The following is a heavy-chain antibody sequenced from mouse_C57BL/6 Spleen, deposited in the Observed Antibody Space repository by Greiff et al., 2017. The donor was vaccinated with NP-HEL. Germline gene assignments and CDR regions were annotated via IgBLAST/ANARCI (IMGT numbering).Heavy chain of an antibody. CDR2: IYPGDGDT. D-gene: IGHD2-5*01. CDR3: ARWAYYSNFYAMDD. Sequence: QVQLQQSGAELVKPGASVKISCKASGYAFSSYWMNWVKQRPGKGLEWIGQIYPGDGDTNYNGKFKGKATLTADKSSSTAYMQLSSLTSEDSAVYFCARWAYYSNFYAMDDWGQGTSVTVSS. CDR1: GYAFSSYW. V-gene: IGHV1-80*01. J-gene: IGHJ4*01.